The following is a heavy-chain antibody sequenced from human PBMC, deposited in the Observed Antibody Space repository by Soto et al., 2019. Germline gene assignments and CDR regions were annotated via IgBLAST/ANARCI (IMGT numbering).Heavy chain of an antibody. Sequence: GGSLRLSCAASGFTFSSYAMSWVRQAPGKGLEWVSAISGSGGSTYYADSVKGRFTISRDNSKNTLYLQMNSLRAEDTAVYYCARTYYDFWSGYYPPDYWGQGTLVTVSS. CDR2: ISGSGGST. CDR1: GFTFSSYA. V-gene: IGHV3-23*01. D-gene: IGHD3-3*01. CDR3: ARTYYDFWSGYYPPDY. J-gene: IGHJ4*02.